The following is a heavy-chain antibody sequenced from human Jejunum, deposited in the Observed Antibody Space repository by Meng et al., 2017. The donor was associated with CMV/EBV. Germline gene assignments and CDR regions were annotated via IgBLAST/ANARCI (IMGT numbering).Heavy chain of an antibody. CDR3: ARECVGEAYDCQWNYWFDP. V-gene: IGHV4-4*07. CDR2: FHPGGTT. J-gene: IGHJ5*02. Sequence: GRLPGSGPGLGRPSETLPPTGLCPVGPISGYYGSWVRQPAGKRLEWIGRFHPGGTTNYNPSLENRITVSVDSSKNQFFLKLTSVTAADTAIYYCARECVGEAYDCQWNYWFDPWGRGTLVTVSS. D-gene: IGHD3-16*01. CDR1: VGPISGYY.